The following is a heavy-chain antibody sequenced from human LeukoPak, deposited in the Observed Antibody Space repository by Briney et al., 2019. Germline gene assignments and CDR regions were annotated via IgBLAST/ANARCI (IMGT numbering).Heavy chain of an antibody. CDR1: GFTFSSYA. CDR2: ISYDGSNK. D-gene: IGHD3-22*01. J-gene: IGHJ4*02. CDR3: ARGLYYYDSSGYWAPYFDY. Sequence: GGSLRLSCAASGFTFSSYAMHWVRQAPGKGLEWVAVISYDGSNKYYADSVKGRFTISRDNSKNALYLQMNSLRAEDTAVYYCARGLYYYDSSGYWAPYFDYWGQGTLVTVSS. V-gene: IGHV3-30-3*01.